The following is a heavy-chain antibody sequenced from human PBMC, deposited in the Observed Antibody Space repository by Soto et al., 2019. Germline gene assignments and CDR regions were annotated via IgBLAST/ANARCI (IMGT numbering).Heavy chain of an antibody. CDR3: ARGRSASSDFDS. CDR1: GFTVSNYY. Sequence: EVQLVESGGGLVQPGGSLRLSCAASGFTVSNYYMNWVRQAPGEGLEWVSVVYSGGTTYYAGSVRGRFTISRDNSKSTMFLQMNSLRAEDTAVYYCARGRSASSDFDSWGQGTLVTVSS. J-gene: IGHJ4*02. CDR2: VYSGGTT. D-gene: IGHD3-10*01. V-gene: IGHV3-66*01.